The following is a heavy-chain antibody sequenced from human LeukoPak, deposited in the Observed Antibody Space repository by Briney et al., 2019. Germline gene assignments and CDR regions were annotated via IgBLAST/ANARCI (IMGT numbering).Heavy chain of an antibody. CDR1: GDSVSSKNGA. V-gene: IGHV6-1*01. CDR3: ARDVGTTGWHTFDF. D-gene: IGHD6-19*01. J-gene: IGHJ4*02. CDR2: TYYRSKWFS. Sequence: SQTLSLTCAISGDSVSSKNGAWNWVRQSPSRGLEWLGRTYYRSKWFSGYAESVQGRISIDPDTSKNQFSLRLSSVTPEDTAVYYCARDVGTTGWHTFDFWGQGTLVTVSS.